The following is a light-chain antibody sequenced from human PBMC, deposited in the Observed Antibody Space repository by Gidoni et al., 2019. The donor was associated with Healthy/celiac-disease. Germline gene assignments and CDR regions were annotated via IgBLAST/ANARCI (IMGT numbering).Light chain of an antibody. V-gene: IGKV1-8*01. J-gene: IGKJ4*02. Sequence: AIWITQSPSSLSASPGDRVTITCRASHGISSYLAWYQQKPGKAPKLLIYAASTLQSGVPSRFSGSGSGTDFTLTISCLQSEDFATYYCQQYYSYPLTFGGGTKVEIK. CDR3: QQYYSYPLT. CDR1: HGISSY. CDR2: AAS.